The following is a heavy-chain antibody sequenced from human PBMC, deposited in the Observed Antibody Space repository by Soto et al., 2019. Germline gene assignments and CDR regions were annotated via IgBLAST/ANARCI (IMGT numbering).Heavy chain of an antibody. Sequence: QVQLVQSGADVKKPGASVKVSCKASGYTFTSYAMHWVRQAPGQRLEWMGWINAGNGNTKYSQKFQGRVTITRDTSASTAYMELSSLRSEDTAVYHCARGSAITMIVVEYWGQGTLVTVSS. V-gene: IGHV1-3*01. CDR2: INAGNGNT. D-gene: IGHD3-22*01. CDR3: ARGSAITMIVVEY. J-gene: IGHJ4*02. CDR1: GYTFTSYA.